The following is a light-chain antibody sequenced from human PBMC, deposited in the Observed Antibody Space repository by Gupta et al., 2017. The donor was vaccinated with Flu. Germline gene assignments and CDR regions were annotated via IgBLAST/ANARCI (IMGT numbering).Light chain of an antibody. CDR1: QSVTGA. CDR2: AAS. CDR3: QQRASWPLT. V-gene: IGKV3-11*01. Sequence: VLTQSPGTLSLSPGERATLSCRAGQSVTGALAWYQQKPGQAPRLLIYAASNRATGIPARFSGSGSGTDFTLTISSLEPEDCAVYYCQQRASWPLTFGGGTKVEIK. J-gene: IGKJ4*01.